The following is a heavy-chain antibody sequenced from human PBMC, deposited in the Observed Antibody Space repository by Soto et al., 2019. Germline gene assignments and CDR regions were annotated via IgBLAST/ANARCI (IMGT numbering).Heavy chain of an antibody. CDR1: GGTFSSYA. CDR2: IIPIFGTA. J-gene: IGHJ4*02. Sequence: AVKVSCKASGGTFSSYAISWLRQATGQGLEWMGGIIPIFGTANYAQKFQGRVTITADESTSTAYMELSSLRSGDTAVYYCARDRGSYALDYWGQGTLVTVSS. V-gene: IGHV1-69*13. D-gene: IGHD1-26*01. CDR3: ARDRGSYALDY.